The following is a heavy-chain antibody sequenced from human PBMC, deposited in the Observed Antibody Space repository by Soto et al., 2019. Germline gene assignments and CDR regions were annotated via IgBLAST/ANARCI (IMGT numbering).Heavy chain of an antibody. D-gene: IGHD3-3*01. V-gene: IGHV3-33*01. CDR3: AREERSQNTSEGTTYYDFWSGYYSY. CDR2: IWYDGSNK. J-gene: IGHJ4*02. Sequence: GGSLRLSCAASGFTFSSYGMHWVRQAPGKGLEWVAVIWYDGSNKYYADSVKGRFTISRDNSKNTLYLQMNSLRAEDTAVYYCAREERSQNTSEGTTYYDFWSGYYSYWGQGTLVTVSS. CDR1: GFTFSSYG.